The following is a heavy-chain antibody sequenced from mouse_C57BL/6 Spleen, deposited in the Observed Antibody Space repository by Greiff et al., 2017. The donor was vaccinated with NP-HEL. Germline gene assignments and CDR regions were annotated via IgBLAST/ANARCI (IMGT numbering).Heavy chain of an antibody. V-gene: IGHV1-47*01. CDR1: GYTFNTYP. CDR3: ARRGLGYFHV. D-gene: IGHD4-1*01. Sequence: VQLQESGAELVKPGASVKMSCKASGYTFNTYPIEWMKQTPGKSLEWIGNFHPYNDDTKYNEKFKGKATLTVEKSYSTVYLALSRLTSADCAFYYCARRGLGYFHVWGTRTTVTLSS. J-gene: IGHJ1*03. CDR2: FHPYNDDT.